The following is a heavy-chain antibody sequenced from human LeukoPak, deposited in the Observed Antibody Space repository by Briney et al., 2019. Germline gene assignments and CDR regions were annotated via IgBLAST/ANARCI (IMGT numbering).Heavy chain of an antibody. CDR1: GFTVSSDY. V-gene: IGHV3-53*01. CDR2: IYSGGST. Sequence: GGSLRLSCAASGFTVSSDYMSWVRQAPGKGLEWVSVIYSGGSTYYADSVKGRFTISRDNSKNTLYLQMNSLRAEDTAVYYCARDRPSWGWFDPWGQGTLVTVSS. D-gene: IGHD3-16*01. CDR3: ARDRPSWGWFDP. J-gene: IGHJ5*02.